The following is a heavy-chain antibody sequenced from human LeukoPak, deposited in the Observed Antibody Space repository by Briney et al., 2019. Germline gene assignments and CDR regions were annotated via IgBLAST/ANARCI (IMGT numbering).Heavy chain of an antibody. V-gene: IGHV4-34*01. J-gene: IGHJ4*02. CDR2: INHSGST. Sequence: SETLSLTCAVYGGSFSGYYWSWIRQPPGKGLEWIGEINHSGSTNYNPSLKSRVTISVDTSKNQFSLKLSSVTAADTAVYYCARVRYYDSSGQLFDYWGQGTLVTVSS. D-gene: IGHD3-22*01. CDR3: ARVRYYDSSGQLFDY. CDR1: GGSFSGYY.